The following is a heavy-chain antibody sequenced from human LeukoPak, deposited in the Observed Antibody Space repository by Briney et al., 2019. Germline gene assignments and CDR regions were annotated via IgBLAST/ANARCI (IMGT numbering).Heavy chain of an antibody. D-gene: IGHD2-2*01. J-gene: IGHJ4*02. V-gene: IGHV5-51*01. CDR3: ARHHRDETGYCSSTSCRTLDY. Sequence: GESLQISCQGSGYSFTGYWVAWVRQMPGKGLEWMGIIYPGDSNTRYSPSFQGQVTISADKSISATYLQWSSLEASDTAMYYCARHHRDETGYCSSTSCRTLDYWGQGTLVTVSS. CDR2: IYPGDSNT. CDR1: GYSFTGYW.